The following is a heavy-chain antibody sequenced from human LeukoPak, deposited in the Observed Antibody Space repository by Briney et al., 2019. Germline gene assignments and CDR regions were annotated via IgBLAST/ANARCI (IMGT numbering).Heavy chain of an antibody. Sequence: SETLSLTCTVSGGSISSYYWSWIRQPPGKGLEWIGYIYYSGSINYNPSLKSRVTISVDTSKNQFSLKLSSVTAADTAVYYCARGTATYCGGDCYSGGNDAFDIWGQGTMVTVSS. CDR1: GGSISSYY. CDR3: ARGTATYCGGDCYSGGNDAFDI. V-gene: IGHV4-59*01. CDR2: IYYSGSI. D-gene: IGHD2-21*02. J-gene: IGHJ3*02.